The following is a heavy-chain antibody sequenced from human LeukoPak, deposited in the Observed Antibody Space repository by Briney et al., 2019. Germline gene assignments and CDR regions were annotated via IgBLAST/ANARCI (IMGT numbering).Heavy chain of an antibody. Sequence: ASVKVSCKASGYTFTGYYMHWVRQAPGQGLEWMGRINPNSGGTNYAQKFQGRVTMTRDTSISTAYMELSRLRSDDTAVYYCARVGRSTKYTLFGVGSKDYFDYWGQGTLVTVSS. CDR3: ARVGRSTKYTLFGVGSKDYFDY. J-gene: IGHJ4*02. CDR1: GYTFTGYY. CDR2: INPNSGGT. V-gene: IGHV1-2*06. D-gene: IGHD3-3*01.